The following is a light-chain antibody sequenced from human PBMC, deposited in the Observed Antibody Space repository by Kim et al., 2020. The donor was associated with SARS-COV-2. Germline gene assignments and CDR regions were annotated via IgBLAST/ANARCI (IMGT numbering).Light chain of an antibody. Sequence: QSALTQPASVSGSPGQSITISCTGTSSDVGYNYVSWYQQHPGKAPKLMIYDVSNRPSGVSNRFSGSKSGNTASLTISGLQAEDEADYYCSSYSTSSTPYVVGTGTKGTVL. CDR1: SSDVGYNY. CDR3: SSYSTSSTPYV. V-gene: IGLV2-14*03. J-gene: IGLJ1*01. CDR2: DVS.